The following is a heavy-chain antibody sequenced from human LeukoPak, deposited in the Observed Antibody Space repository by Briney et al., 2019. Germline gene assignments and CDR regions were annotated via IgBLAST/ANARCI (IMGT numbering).Heavy chain of an antibody. CDR2: ISSSGSTI. CDR3: AREERCFDWLLFPGWFDP. D-gene: IGHD3-9*01. CDR1: GFTFSSYE. J-gene: IGHJ5*02. Sequence: GGSLGLSCAASGFTFSSYEMNWVRQAPGKGLEWVSYISSSGSTIYYADSVKGRFTISRDNAKNSLYLQMNSLRAEDTAVYYCAREERCFDWLLFPGWFDPWGQGTLVTVSS. V-gene: IGHV3-48*03.